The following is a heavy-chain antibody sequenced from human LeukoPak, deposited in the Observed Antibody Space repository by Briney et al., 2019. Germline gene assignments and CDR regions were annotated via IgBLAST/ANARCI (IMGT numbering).Heavy chain of an antibody. CDR2: IYYNGRT. J-gene: IGHJ2*01. Sequence: PSETLSLTCTVSGDSIRSYYWSWIRQSPGKGLEWIAYIYYNGRTDSNPSLKGRVTISLDMSKNQLSLKLNSVTAADTAVYYCVRHDYDTSWGLDWFFDLWGRGTLVIVSS. CDR3: VRHDYDTSWGLDWFFDL. V-gene: IGHV4-59*08. CDR1: GDSIRSYY. D-gene: IGHD2-2*01.